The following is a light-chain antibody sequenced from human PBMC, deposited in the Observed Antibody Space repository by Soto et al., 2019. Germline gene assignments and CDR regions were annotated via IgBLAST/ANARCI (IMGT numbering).Light chain of an antibody. CDR2: DAS. Sequence: EILLQQSPATLSLPPGERATLSCKSGQDVSISLAWYKQKPGQAPRPLIHDASNRATGVPARFSGSGSGRDFTLTITSLEPEDFAVYYCQQRSTWLYTFGQGTKLEV. J-gene: IGKJ2*01. CDR1: QDVSIS. CDR3: QQRSTWLYT. V-gene: IGKV3-11*02.